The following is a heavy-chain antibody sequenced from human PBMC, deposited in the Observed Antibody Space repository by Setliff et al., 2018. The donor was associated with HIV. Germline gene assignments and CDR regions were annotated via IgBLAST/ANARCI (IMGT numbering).Heavy chain of an antibody. D-gene: IGHD5-12*01. CDR2: IYNSGST. J-gene: IGHJ4*02. Sequence: SETLSLTCGVSGASISNHYWSWVRQSPGKGLEWIGYIYNSGSTNYNPSLKSRVTISVDTSKNQFSLKLSSVTAADTAVYYCARHMVATSYYFDYWGQGTLVTVSS. CDR3: ARHMVATSYYFDY. V-gene: IGHV4-59*08. CDR1: GASISNHY.